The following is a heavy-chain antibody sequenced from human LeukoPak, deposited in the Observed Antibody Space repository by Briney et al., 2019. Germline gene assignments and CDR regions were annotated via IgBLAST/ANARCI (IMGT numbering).Heavy chain of an antibody. J-gene: IGHJ4*02. CDR3: ARGGASSRYFGY. D-gene: IGHD1-26*01. V-gene: IGHV4-59*11. CDR1: GGSISGHF. CDR2: VSYSGDA. Sequence: PSETLSLTCTVSGGSISGHFWSWIRQPPGKGLEGIGFVSYSGDANYSPSFNGRVTISLDTSKSQFSLNLNSVTAADTAVYFCARGGASSRYFGYWGQGTLVTVSS.